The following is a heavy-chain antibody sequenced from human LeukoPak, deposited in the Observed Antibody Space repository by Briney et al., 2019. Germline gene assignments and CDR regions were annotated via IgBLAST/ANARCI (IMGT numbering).Heavy chain of an antibody. CDR1: GFTVSSNY. CDR2: IYSGGST. J-gene: IGHJ4*02. Sequence: PGGSLRLSCAASGFTVSSNYMSWVRQAPGKGLEWVSVIYSGGSTYYADSVKGRFTISRDNSKNTLYLRMNSLRAEDTAVYYCARGVLDGYNFLGFDYWGQGTLVTVSS. D-gene: IGHD5-24*01. CDR3: ARGVLDGYNFLGFDY. V-gene: IGHV3-53*01.